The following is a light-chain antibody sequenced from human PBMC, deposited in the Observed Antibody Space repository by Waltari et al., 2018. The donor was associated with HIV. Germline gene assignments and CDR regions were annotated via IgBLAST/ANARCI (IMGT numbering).Light chain of an antibody. CDR2: GAS. V-gene: IGKV3-15*01. CDR3: MQGSHWPRT. J-gene: IGKJ1*01. Sequence: EIVMTQSPTTLSVSPGERATLSCRASQSISTKLAWYQQKPGQAPRLLIYGASTRATGIPDRFIGSGSGTDFTLEISRVAAEDVGVYYCMQGSHWPRTFGQGTKVEIK. CDR1: QSISTK.